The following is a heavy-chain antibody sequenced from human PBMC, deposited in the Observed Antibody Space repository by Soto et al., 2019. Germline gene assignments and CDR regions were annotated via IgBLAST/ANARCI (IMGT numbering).Heavy chain of an antibody. D-gene: IGHD6-13*01. CDR2: INPNSGGT. CDR3: ARAGYMSHRRLFSTFDY. V-gene: IGHV1-2*02. J-gene: IGHJ4*02. Sequence: QVQLVQSGAEVKKPGASVKVSCKASGYTFTGYYMHWVRQAPGQGLEWMGWINPNSGGTNYAQKFQGRVTMTRDTSISTAYMELSRLRSDDTAVYYCARAGYMSHRRLFSTFDYWGQGTLVTVSS. CDR1: GYTFTGYY.